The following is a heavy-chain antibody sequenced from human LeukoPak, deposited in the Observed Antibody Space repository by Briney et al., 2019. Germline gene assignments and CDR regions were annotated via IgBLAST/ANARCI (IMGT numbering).Heavy chain of an antibody. D-gene: IGHD3-3*01. CDR2: ISGSGGST. V-gene: IGHV3-23*01. J-gene: IGHJ4*02. CDR3: AKGASIFGVVITNFDY. Sequence: GGSLRLSCAASGFTFSSYAMSWVRQAPGKELEWVSAISGSGGSTYYADSVKGRFTISRDNSKNTLYLQMNSLRAEDTAVYYCAKGASIFGVVITNFDYWGQGTLVTVSS. CDR1: GFTFSSYA.